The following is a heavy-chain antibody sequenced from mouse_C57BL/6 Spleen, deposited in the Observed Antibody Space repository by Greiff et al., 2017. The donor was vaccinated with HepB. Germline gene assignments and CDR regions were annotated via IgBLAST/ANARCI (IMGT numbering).Heavy chain of an antibody. CDR3: ASSYGNYPWFAY. Sequence: EVKLVESGPGLVKPSQSLSLTCSVTGYSITSGYYWNWIRQFPGNKLEWMGYISYDGSNNYNPSLKNRISITRDTSKNQFFLKLNSVTTEDTATYYCASSYGNYPWFAYWGQGTLVTVSA. D-gene: IGHD2-1*01. V-gene: IGHV3-6*01. J-gene: IGHJ3*01. CDR1: GYSITSGYY. CDR2: ISYDGSN.